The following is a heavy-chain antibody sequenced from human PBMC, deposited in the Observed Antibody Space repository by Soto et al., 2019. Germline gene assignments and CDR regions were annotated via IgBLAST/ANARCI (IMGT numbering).Heavy chain of an antibody. CDR1: GFTFSSYS. CDR2: ISSSSSTI. V-gene: IGHV3-48*02. J-gene: IGHJ5*01. CDR3: ARAPPHIVVVTAINLFDS. Sequence: GGSLRLSCAASGFTFSSYSMNWVRQAPGKGLEWVSYISSSSSTIYYADSVKGRFTISRDNAKNSLYLQMNSLRDEDTAVYYCARAPPHIVVVTAINLFDSWGQGTLVTVSS. D-gene: IGHD2-21*02.